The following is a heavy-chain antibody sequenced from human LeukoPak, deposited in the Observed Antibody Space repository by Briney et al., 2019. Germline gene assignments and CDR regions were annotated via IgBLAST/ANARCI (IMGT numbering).Heavy chain of an antibody. Sequence: GGSLRLSCAASGFTFSSYWMSWVRQAPGKGLEWVANIKQDGGEKHYVDSVKGRFTISRDNAKNSVYLQMNSLRAEDTAVYYCARRESDDYEYLHNWGQGTLVTVSS. D-gene: IGHD4-11*01. CDR2: IKQDGGEK. CDR3: ARRESDDYEYLHN. CDR1: GFTFSSYW. V-gene: IGHV3-7*05. J-gene: IGHJ1*01.